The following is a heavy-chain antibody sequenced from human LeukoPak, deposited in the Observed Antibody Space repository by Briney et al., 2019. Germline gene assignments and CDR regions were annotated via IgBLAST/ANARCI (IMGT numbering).Heavy chain of an antibody. D-gene: IGHD3-3*01. J-gene: IGHJ4*02. CDR3: ARGSIALTYYDFWSGYYFEDY. V-gene: IGHV1-8*01. CDR2: MNPNSGNT. CDR1: GYTFISYD. Sequence: ASVKVSCKASGYTFISYDINWVRQATGQGLEWMGWMNPNSGNTGYAQKFQGRVTMTRNTSISTAYMELSSLRSEDTAVYYCARGSIALTYYDFWSGYYFEDYWGQGTLVTVSS.